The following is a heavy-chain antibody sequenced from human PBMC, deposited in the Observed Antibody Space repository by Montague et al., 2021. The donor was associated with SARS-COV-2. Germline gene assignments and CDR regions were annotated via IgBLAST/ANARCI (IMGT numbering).Heavy chain of an antibody. J-gene: IGHJ6*02. D-gene: IGHD1-26*01. V-gene: IGHV3-23*01. Sequence: SLRLSCAASGFTFSSYSMRWVRQAPGKGLEWVSAISGSGGSTYYADSVKGRFTISRDNSKNTLYLQMNSLRAEDTAVYYCANVRYFIVGATTSCYYCGMDVWGQGTTVTVSS. CDR1: GFTFSSYS. CDR2: ISGSGGST. CDR3: ANVRYFIVGATTSCYYCGMDV.